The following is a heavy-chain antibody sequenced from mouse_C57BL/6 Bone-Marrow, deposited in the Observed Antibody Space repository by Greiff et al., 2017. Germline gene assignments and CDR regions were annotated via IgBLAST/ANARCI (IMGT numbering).Heavy chain of an antibody. CDR1: GYSFTDYN. CDR2: INPNYGTT. V-gene: IGHV1-39*01. J-gene: IGHJ1*03. D-gene: IGHD1-1*01. Sequence: EVQLQQSGPELVKPGASVKISCKASGYSFTDYNMNWVKQSNGTSLEWIGVINPNYGTTSYNQKFKGKATLTVEQSSSTAYMQLNSLTSEDAAVYYCARSRDYYGSSPYWYFDVWGTGTTVTVSS. CDR3: ARSRDYYGSSPYWYFDV.